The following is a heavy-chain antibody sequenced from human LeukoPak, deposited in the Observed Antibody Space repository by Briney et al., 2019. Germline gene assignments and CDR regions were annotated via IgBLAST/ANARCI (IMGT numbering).Heavy chain of an antibody. Sequence: GSSVKVSCKASGGTFSSYAISWVRQAPGQGLEWMGRIIPILGIANYAQKFRGRVTITADKSTSTAYMELSSLRSEDTAVYYCARTMVRGVMTFDPWGQGTLVTVSS. D-gene: IGHD3-10*01. CDR3: ARTMVRGVMTFDP. J-gene: IGHJ5*02. CDR2: IIPILGIA. CDR1: GGTFSSYA. V-gene: IGHV1-69*04.